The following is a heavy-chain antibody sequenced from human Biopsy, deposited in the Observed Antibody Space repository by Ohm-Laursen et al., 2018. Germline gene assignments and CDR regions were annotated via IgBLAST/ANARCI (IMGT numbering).Heavy chain of an antibody. V-gene: IGHV3-23*01. CDR2: INHSGRDT. J-gene: IGHJ4*02. CDR3: ALAAAQTVTHFDY. D-gene: IGHD4-17*01. Sequence: SLRLSCAATGFTFSSNVMSWVRQAPGRGLEWVSTINHSGRDTYYADSVKGRFTISRDNFQNTLYLQMNSLRADDTAVYYCALAAAQTVTHFDYWGQGTPVTVSS. CDR1: GFTFSSNV.